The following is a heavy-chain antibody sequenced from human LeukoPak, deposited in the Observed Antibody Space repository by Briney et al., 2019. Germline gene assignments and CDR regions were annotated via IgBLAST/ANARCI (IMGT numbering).Heavy chain of an antibody. CDR2: IYYSGST. CDR3: ARRAPIVVVTSYYFDY. J-gene: IGHJ4*02. D-gene: IGHD2-21*02. V-gene: IGHV4-39*01. Sequence: PSETLSLTCTVSGGSISSSRYYWSWIRQPPGKGQEWIGSIYYSGSTYYNPSLKSRVTISVDTSKNQFSLKLSSVTATGTAVYYCARRAPIVVVTSYYFDYWGQGTLVTVSS. CDR1: GGSISSSRYY.